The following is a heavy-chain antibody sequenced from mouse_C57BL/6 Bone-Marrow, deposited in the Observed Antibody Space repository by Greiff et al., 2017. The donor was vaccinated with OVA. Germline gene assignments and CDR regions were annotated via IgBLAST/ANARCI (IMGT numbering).Heavy chain of an antibody. CDR1: GFTFTDYY. CDR3: ASHAYPGMDY. J-gene: IGHJ4*01. V-gene: IGHV7-3*01. D-gene: IGHD2-10*01. Sequence: EVQLQESGGGLVQPGGSLSLSCAASGFTFTDYYMSWVRQPPGKALEWLGFIRNKANGYTTEYSASVKGRFTISRDNSQSILYLQMNALRAEDSATYYCASHAYPGMDYWGQGTSVTVSS. CDR2: IRNKANGYTT.